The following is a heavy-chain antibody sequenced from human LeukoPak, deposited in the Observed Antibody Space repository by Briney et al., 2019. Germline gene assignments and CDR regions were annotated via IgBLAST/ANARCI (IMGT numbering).Heavy chain of an antibody. CDR1: GFTFSSYW. J-gene: IGHJ4*02. CDR2: IRQDGSEK. D-gene: IGHD2-15*01. V-gene: IGHV3-7*01. CDR3: YCAVEDY. Sequence: PWGSLRLSCATSGFTFSSYWMSWVRQAPGKGLEWVANIRQDGSEKNYVDSVKGRFTISRDNAKNSLYLQMNSLRAEDTAVYYCYCAVEDYWGQGTLVTVSS.